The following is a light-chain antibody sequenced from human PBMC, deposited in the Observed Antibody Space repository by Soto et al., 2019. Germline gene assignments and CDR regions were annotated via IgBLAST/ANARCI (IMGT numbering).Light chain of an antibody. CDR3: QQYYTTPLT. CDR2: WAS. J-gene: IGKJ4*01. V-gene: IGKV4-1*01. CDR1: QSVLYSSNNKNY. Sequence: DIVMTQSPDSLAVSLGERATINCKSSQSVLYSSNNKNYLAWYQLKPGQPPKLLIYWASTRESGVPERFSGSESGTDFTLTISSLQAEDVAIYYCQQYYTTPLTFGGGTRVGIK.